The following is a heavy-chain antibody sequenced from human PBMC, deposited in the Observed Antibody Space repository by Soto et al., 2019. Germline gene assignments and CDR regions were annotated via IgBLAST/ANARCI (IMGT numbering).Heavy chain of an antibody. CDR2: IIPIFGIA. J-gene: IGHJ6*02. D-gene: IGHD2-2*01. CDR1: GGTFSRYS. V-gene: IGHV1-69*08. CDR3: AREDRDRETGLVPAAIDGMDV. Sequence: QVQLVQSGAEVKKPGSSVKVSCKASGGTFSRYSITWVRQAPGHGLEWIGRIIPIFGIASYAQKFKGRVTITANESTSTAYMELSSLRCDDTAVYYCAREDRDRETGLVPAAIDGMDVWGQGTTVTVSS.